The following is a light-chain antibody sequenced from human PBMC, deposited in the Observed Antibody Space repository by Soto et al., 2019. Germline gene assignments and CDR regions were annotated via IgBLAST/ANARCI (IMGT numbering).Light chain of an antibody. CDR2: GAS. J-gene: IGKJ1*01. Sequence: EIVLTQSPGTLSFSQGERATLSCRASHSVSSSYLAWYQQKPGQAPRLLIYGASSRATGIPDRFSGSGSGTDFALTISRLEPEDFAVYYCQQYGSSPTFGQGTKVDI. CDR3: QQYGSSPT. CDR1: HSVSSSY. V-gene: IGKV3-20*01.